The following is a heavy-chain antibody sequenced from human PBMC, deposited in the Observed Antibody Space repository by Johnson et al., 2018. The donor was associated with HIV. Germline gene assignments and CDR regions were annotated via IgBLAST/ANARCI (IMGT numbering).Heavy chain of an antibody. CDR1: GFTFSSYG. V-gene: IGHV3-66*01. Sequence: VQLVESGGGVVQPGRSLRLSCAASGFTFSSYGMHWVRQAPGKGLEWVSVIYSGGSTYYADSVKGRFTISRDNSKNTLYLQMNSLRAEDTAVYYCARDQYYDDSRAVGAFDIWGQGTRVTVSS. CDR2: IYSGGST. J-gene: IGHJ3*02. CDR3: ARDQYYDDSRAVGAFDI. D-gene: IGHD3-22*01.